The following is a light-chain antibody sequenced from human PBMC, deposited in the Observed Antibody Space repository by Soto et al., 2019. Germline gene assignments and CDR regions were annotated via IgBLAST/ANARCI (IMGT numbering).Light chain of an antibody. Sequence: IQMTQSPCTLSASVGDRVTITCRASQSISTWLAWFQQKPGKAPDLLIYDASSLESGVPSRFSGSGSGTEFTLTISSLQPDDFATYYCQHYNSYPYTFGQGTKVDIK. CDR3: QHYNSYPYT. V-gene: IGKV1-5*01. CDR1: QSISTW. J-gene: IGKJ2*01. CDR2: DAS.